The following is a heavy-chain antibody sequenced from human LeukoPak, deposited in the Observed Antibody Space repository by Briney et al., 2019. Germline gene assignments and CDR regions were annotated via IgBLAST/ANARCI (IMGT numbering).Heavy chain of an antibody. V-gene: IGHV1-2*02. D-gene: IGHD3-22*01. J-gene: IGHJ4*02. CDR1: GYTFTGYY. Sequence: ASVKVSCKASGYTFTGYYMHWVRQAPGQGLEWMGWINPNSGGTNYAQKFQGRVTMTRDTSISTAYMELSRLRSDDTAVYYCARGGLTYYYDSSGYWAFDYWGQGTLVTVSS. CDR3: ARGGLTYYYDSSGYWAFDY. CDR2: INPNSGGT.